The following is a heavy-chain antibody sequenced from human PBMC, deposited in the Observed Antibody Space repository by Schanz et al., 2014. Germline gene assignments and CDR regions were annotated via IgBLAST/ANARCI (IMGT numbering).Heavy chain of an antibody. CDR3: VRNWPSS. D-gene: IGHD1-1*01. V-gene: IGHV3-7*01. J-gene: IGHJ4*02. CDR1: GFTFSSYW. Sequence: EVQLVESGGVLVQPGGSLRLSCAASGFTFSSYWMSWVRQAPGKGLEWVANINQDGSKEYYVDSVKGRFTISRNNADNSLSLQMISLRAEDTSMYYCVRNWPSSGGQGILVTVSS. CDR2: INQDGSKE.